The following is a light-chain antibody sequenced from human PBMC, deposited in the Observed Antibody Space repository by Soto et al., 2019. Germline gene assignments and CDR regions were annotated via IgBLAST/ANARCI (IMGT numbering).Light chain of an antibody. Sequence: DIQMTQSPSTLSASVGDTVPIASRASQSISNKLAWYQQKAGKAPKVLIYDSSTWESGVPSRFSGSGSGTDFTLIISSLQPEDFATYYCQQYNSYSWTFGQGTKVDIK. CDR1: QSISNK. J-gene: IGKJ1*01. CDR3: QQYNSYSWT. V-gene: IGKV1-5*01. CDR2: DSS.